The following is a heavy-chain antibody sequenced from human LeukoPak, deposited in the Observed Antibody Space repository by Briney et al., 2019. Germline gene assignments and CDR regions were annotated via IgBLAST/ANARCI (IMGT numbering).Heavy chain of an antibody. D-gene: IGHD4-17*01. Sequence: ASVKDSCKASGYTFTSYYMHWVRHAPGQGLEWMGIINPSGGSTSYAQKFQGRVTMTRDMSTSTAYMELRSLRSDDTAIYYCARGATVPSPFDYWGQGTLVTVSS. V-gene: IGHV1-46*01. CDR2: INPSGGST. CDR1: GYTFTSYY. J-gene: IGHJ4*02. CDR3: ARGATVPSPFDY.